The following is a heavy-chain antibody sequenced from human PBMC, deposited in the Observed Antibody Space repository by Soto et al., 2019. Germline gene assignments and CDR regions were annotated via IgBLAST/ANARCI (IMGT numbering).Heavy chain of an antibody. Sequence: GGALRLSCAASGFTFSSYAMHWVRQAPGRGLEYVSAISSNGGSTYYANSVKGRFTISRDNSKNTLYLQMGSLRAEDMAVYYCARVFGYSSGSFYYWGQGTLVTVSS. J-gene: IGHJ4*02. D-gene: IGHD6-19*01. CDR1: GFTFSSYA. CDR3: ARVFGYSSGSFYY. V-gene: IGHV3-64*01. CDR2: ISSNGGST.